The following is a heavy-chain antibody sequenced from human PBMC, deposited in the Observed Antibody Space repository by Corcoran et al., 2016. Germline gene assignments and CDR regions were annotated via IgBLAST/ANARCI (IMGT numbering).Heavy chain of an antibody. Sequence: EVQLVESGGGLVKPGGSLRLSCAASGFTFSNAWMNWVRQAPGKGLEWVGRIKSKTDGGTTDYAAPVKGRFTISRDDSTNTLYLQMHSLKTEYTAVYYCTTHTYGSGSYYVVEFDYWGQGTLVTVSS. CDR1: GFTFSNAW. D-gene: IGHD3-10*01. CDR3: TTHTYGSGSYYVVEFDY. CDR2: IKSKTDGGTT. V-gene: IGHV3-15*07. J-gene: IGHJ4*02.